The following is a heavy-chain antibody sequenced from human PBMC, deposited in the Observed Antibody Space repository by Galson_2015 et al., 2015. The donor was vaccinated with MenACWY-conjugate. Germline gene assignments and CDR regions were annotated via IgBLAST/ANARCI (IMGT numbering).Heavy chain of an antibody. CDR1: DVSISTNNW. Sequence: TLSLTCAVSDVSISTNNWWTWVRQPPGRGLEWIGEIYHRGSTNFHPSLKSRVTISVDKPNNQFSLRLSSVTAADTDVYYCARDPGVADDRDYDSWGQGILVAVSS. CDR3: ARDPGVADDRDYDS. D-gene: IGHD3-10*01. CDR2: IYHRGST. V-gene: IGHV4-4*02. J-gene: IGHJ4*02.